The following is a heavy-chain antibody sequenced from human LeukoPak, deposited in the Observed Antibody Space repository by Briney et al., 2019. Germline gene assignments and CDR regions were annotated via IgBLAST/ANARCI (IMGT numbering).Heavy chain of an antibody. J-gene: IGHJ4*02. V-gene: IGHV4-61*02. CDR1: GGSISSGSYY. D-gene: IGHD3-22*01. CDR3: ASGLGVYYDSSGYELGY. Sequence: SQTLSLTCTVSGGSISSGSYYWSWIRQPAGKGLEWIGRIYTSGSTNYNPSLKSRVTISVDTSKNQFSLKLSSVTAAGTAVYYCASGLGVYYDSSGYELGYWGQGTLVTVSS. CDR2: IYTSGST.